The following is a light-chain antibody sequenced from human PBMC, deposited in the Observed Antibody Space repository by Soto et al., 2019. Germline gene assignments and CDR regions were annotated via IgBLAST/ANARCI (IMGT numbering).Light chain of an antibody. CDR2: GAS. J-gene: IGKJ2*01. V-gene: IGKV3-15*01. CDR3: QQYNDWPPLYT. CDR1: QSVSSN. Sequence: EIVMTQSPATLSVSPGERATLSCRASQSVSSNLAWYQQKPGQAPRLLIYGASTRATGIPARFSGSGSRTEFILTFSSRQSEDFAVYYCQQYNDWPPLYTFGQGTKLEIK.